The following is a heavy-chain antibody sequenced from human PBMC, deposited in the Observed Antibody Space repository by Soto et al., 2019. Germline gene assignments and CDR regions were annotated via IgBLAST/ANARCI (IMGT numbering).Heavy chain of an antibody. D-gene: IGHD3-3*01. CDR3: ARHEFNTIFGVVLYNWFDP. J-gene: IGHJ5*02. CDR1: GGSIIGSGYY. Sequence: SGTLCVTGTVSGGSIIGSGYYWCLIRHPPVKGLEWIGSIYYIGSTYYNPSLKSRVTISVDTSKNQFSLKLSSVTAADTAVYYCARHEFNTIFGVVLYNWFDPWGQGTLVTVSS. CDR2: IYYIGST. V-gene: IGHV4-39*01.